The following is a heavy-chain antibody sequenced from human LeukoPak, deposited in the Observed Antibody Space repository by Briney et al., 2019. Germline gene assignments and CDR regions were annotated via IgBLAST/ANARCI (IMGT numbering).Heavy chain of an antibody. J-gene: IGHJ4*02. V-gene: IGHV5-10-1*04. CDR3: ARRGDTPKLDY. D-gene: IGHD5-18*01. CDR1: GYSFTSYW. Sequence: GESLRISCKGSGYSFTSYWISWVRQMPGKGLEWMGRIDPSDSYTNYSPSFQGQVTISADKSITTAYLQWSSLKASDTAIYYCARRGDTPKLDYWGQGTLVTVSS. CDR2: IDPSDSYT.